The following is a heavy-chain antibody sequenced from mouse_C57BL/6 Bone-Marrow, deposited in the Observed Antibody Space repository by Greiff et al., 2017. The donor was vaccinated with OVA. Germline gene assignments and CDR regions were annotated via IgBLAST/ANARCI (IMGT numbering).Heavy chain of an antibody. V-gene: IGHV1-7*01. CDR2: INPSSGYT. J-gene: IGHJ2*01. CDR3: AREDGNYKDYFDD. CDR1: GYTFTSYW. Sequence: QVQLQQSGADLAKPGASVQLSCKASGYTFTSYWMHWVKQRPGQGLEWIGYINPSSGYTKYNQKFKDQATLTADKSSSTAYLQLSRLTYEESAVYYGAREDGNYKDYFDDWGQGTTLTVSS. D-gene: IGHD2-1*01.